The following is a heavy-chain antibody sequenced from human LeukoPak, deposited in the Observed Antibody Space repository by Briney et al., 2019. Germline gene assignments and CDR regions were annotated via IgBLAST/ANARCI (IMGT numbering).Heavy chain of an antibody. D-gene: IGHD2-15*01. CDR3: ARDHYCSGGSCYSLYFDY. Sequence: GGSLRLSCAASGFTFSSYSMNWVRQAPGKGLEWVSSISSSSSYIYYADSVKGRFTISRDNAKNSLYLQMNSLRAEDTAVYYCARDHYCSGGSCYSLYFDYWGQGTLVTVSS. CDR2: ISSSSSYI. V-gene: IGHV3-21*01. CDR1: GFTFSSYS. J-gene: IGHJ4*02.